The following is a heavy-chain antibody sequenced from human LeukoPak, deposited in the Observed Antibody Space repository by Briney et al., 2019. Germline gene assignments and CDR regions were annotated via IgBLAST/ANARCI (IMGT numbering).Heavy chain of an antibody. CDR2: ISGSGGSS. D-gene: IGHD6-19*01. J-gene: IGHJ4*02. CDR3: AKPRSGWYDYDY. V-gene: IGHV3-23*01. CDR1: GFTFSTYT. Sequence: GGSLRLSCAASGFTFSTYTMYWVRQAPGKGLEWVSAISGSGGSSSYADSVKGRFTISRDNSKNTLYLQMNSLRVEDTAVYYCAKPRSGWYDYDYWGQGTLVAVSS.